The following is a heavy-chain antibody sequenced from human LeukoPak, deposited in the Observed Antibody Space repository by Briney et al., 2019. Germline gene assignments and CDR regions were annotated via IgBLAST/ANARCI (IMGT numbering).Heavy chain of an antibody. J-gene: IGHJ4*02. D-gene: IGHD2-15*01. V-gene: IGHV1-18*01. CDR3: ASLVVVAATRSYFDY. CDR2: ISAYNGNT. CDR1: GYTFTSYG. Sequence: SVKVSCKASGYTFTSYGISWVRQAPGQGLEWMGWISAYNGNTNYAQKLQDRVTMTTDTSTSTAYMELRSLRSDDTAVYYCASLVVVAATRSYFDYWGQGTLVTVS.